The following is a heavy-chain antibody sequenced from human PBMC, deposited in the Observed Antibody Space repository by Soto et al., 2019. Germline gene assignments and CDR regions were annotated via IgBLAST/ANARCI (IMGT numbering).Heavy chain of an antibody. CDR1: GFTFSSYA. V-gene: IGHV3-30-3*01. CDR2: ISYDGSNK. D-gene: IGHD5-18*01. Sequence: QVQLVESGGGVVQPGRSLRLSCAASGFTFSSYAMHWVRQAPGKGLEWVAVISYDGSNKYYADSVKGRFTISRDNSKNTLYLQMNSLRAEDTAVYYCARPVDTAMVAPLDYWGQGTLVTVSS. CDR3: ARPVDTAMVAPLDY. J-gene: IGHJ4*02.